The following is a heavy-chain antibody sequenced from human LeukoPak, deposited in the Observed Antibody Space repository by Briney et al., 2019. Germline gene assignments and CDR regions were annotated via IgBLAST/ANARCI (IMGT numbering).Heavy chain of an antibody. J-gene: IGHJ3*02. V-gene: IGHV3-9*01. CDR3: ASETYYYDSSGYYHAFDI. D-gene: IGHD3-22*01. Sequence: GGSLRLSGAASGFTFDDYAMHWVRQAPGKGLEWVSGISWNSGSIGYADSVKGRFTISRDNAKNSLYLQMNSLRAEDTALYYCASETYYYDSSGYYHAFDIWGQGTMVTVSS. CDR2: ISWNSGSI. CDR1: GFTFDDYA.